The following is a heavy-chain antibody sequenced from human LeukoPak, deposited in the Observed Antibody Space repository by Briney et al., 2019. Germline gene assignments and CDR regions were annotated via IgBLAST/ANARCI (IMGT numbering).Heavy chain of an antibody. CDR3: ARVTSILLFDY. Sequence: SETLSLTCTVSGGSVSSGSYYWSWIRQPPGKGLEWIGYIYYSGSTNYNPSLKSRVTISVDTSKNQFSLKLSSVTAADTAVYYCARVTSILLFDYWGQGTLVTVSS. CDR2: IYYSGST. J-gene: IGHJ4*02. V-gene: IGHV4-61*01. CDR1: GGSVSSGSYY.